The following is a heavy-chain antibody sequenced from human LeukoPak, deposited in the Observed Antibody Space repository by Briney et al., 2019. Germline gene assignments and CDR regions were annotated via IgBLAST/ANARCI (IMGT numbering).Heavy chain of an antibody. CDR1: GFTFSSYS. CDR2: ISSSSSYI. D-gene: IGHD3-10*01. Sequence: PGGSLRLSCAASGFTFSSYSMNWVRQAPGKGLEWVSSISSSSSYIYYADSVKGRFTISRDNAKNSLYLQMNSLRAEDTAVYYCARDVLLWFGELSSFDYWGQGTLVTVSS. J-gene: IGHJ4*02. CDR3: ARDVLLWFGELSSFDY. V-gene: IGHV3-21*01.